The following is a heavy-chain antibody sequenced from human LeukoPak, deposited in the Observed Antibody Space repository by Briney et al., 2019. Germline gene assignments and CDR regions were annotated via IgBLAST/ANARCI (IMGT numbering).Heavy chain of an antibody. CDR3: ARDFHTYYYDSSGYYHFDY. CDR2: ISAYNGNT. D-gene: IGHD3-22*01. J-gene: IGHJ4*02. Sequence: ASVTVSCKASGYTFTSYGISWVRQAPGQGLEWMGWISAYNGNTNYAQKLQGRVTMTTDTSTSTAYMELRSLRSDDTAVYYCARDFHTYYYDSSGYYHFDYWGQGTLVTVSS. V-gene: IGHV1-18*01. CDR1: GYTFTSYG.